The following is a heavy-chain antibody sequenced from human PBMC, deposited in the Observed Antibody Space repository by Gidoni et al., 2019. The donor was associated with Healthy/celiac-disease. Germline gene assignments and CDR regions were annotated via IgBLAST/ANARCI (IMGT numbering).Heavy chain of an antibody. CDR2: IYPGDSDT. V-gene: IGHV5-51*01. Sequence: EVQLVQSGAEVKKPGESLKISCKGSGYSFTSYWIGWVRQMHGKGLEGMGIIYPGDSDTRYSPSFQGQVTISADKSISTAYLQWSSLKASDTAMYYCARHGWDRGYCSSTSCPPGIYYGMDVWGQGTTVTVSS. CDR3: ARHGWDRGYCSSTSCPPGIYYGMDV. J-gene: IGHJ6*02. D-gene: IGHD2-2*01. CDR1: GYSFTSYW.